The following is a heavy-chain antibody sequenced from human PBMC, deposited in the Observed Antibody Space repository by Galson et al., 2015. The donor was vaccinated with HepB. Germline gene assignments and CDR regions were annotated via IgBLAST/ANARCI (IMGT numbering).Heavy chain of an antibody. CDR3: SRDSMVVPTANKRGAFDI. CDR1: GFTFGAHT. CDR2: ISRSSNYI. J-gene: IGHJ3*02. D-gene: IGHD2-2*01. Sequence: SLRLSCAASGFTFGAHTMNWVRQAPGKGLEWVSSISRSSNYIFYADSVKGRFTISRDNAKNSLYLQITGLRTEDTAVYYCSRDSMVVPTANKRGAFDIWGQGTMVTVSS. V-gene: IGHV3-21*01.